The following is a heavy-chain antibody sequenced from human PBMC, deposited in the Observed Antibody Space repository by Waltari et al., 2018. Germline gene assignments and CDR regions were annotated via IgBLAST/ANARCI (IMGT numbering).Heavy chain of an antibody. J-gene: IGHJ3*02. CDR3: ARDAYCSSTSCYFGDAFDI. CDR1: GGSISSYY. V-gene: IGHV4-4*07. CDR2: SDTSGST. Sequence: QVQLQESGPGLVKPSETLSLNCTVSGGSISSYYWSWNRQPAGKGLEWIGRSDTSGSTNHNPSRQSRVTIAVDTSKNQFSLKLSSVTAADTAVYYCARDAYCSSTSCYFGDAFDIWGQGTMVTVSS. D-gene: IGHD2-2*01.